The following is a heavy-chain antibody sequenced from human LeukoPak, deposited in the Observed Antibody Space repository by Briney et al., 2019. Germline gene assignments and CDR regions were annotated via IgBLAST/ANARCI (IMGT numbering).Heavy chain of an antibody. D-gene: IGHD5-18*01. J-gene: IGHJ4*02. V-gene: IGHV4-59*01. CDR3: ARDLRGYSYGSDYFDY. Sequence: PSETLSLTCTVSGGSISSYYWSWIRQPPGKGLEWIGCIYYSGSTNYNPSLKSRVTISVDTSKNQFSLKLSSVTAADTAVYYCARDLRGYSYGSDYFDYWGQGTLVTVSS. CDR1: GGSISSYY. CDR2: IYYSGST.